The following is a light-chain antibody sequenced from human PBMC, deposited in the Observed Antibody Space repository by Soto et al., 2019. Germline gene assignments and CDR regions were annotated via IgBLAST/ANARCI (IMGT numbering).Light chain of an antibody. CDR2: DVS. V-gene: IGLV2-14*01. CDR1: SGDVGGYNY. J-gene: IGLJ2*01. Sequence: QSALTQPASVSGSPGQSITISCTGTSGDVGGYNYVSWFQQHPGKAPKLMIYDVSNRPSGVSNRFSGSKSGNTASLTISGLQAEDEADYYSSSYTSTSTVVFGGGTQLTVL. CDR3: SSYTSTSTVV.